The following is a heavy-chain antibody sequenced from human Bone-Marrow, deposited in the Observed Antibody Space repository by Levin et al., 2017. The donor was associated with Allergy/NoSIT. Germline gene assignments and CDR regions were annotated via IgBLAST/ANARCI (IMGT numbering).Heavy chain of an antibody. V-gene: IGHV3-66*01. J-gene: IGHJ4*02. CDR3: ARNGVGTAAGTP. CDR1: VFSVSRNY. CDR2: IYSGGDT. Sequence: SCAASVFSVSRNYMSWVRQAPGKGLEWVSLIYSGGDTQYADSVKGRFTISRDNSRNTLYLQMNSLRGDDTAVYYCARNGVGTAAGTPWGQGTLVSVSS. D-gene: IGHD6-13*01.